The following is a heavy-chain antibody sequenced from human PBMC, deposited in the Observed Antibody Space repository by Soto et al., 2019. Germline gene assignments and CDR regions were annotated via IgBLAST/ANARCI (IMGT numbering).Heavy chain of an antibody. CDR1: ADTFTSYY. CDR3: ARSSGRSVAVIIVRTDWFGR. CDR2: INPHGGST. Sequence: QVQLVQSGAEMKRPGASVKVSCKAPADTFTSYYLNWVGQAPGQGLEWRGVINPHGGSTKFAQNFHGTPTMPRTTSSSTAYREHRSLASEATALHYCARSSGRSVAVIIVRTDWFGRCRQGTLVTVPS. V-gene: IGHV1-46*01. J-gene: IGHJ5*02. D-gene: IGHD4-4*01.